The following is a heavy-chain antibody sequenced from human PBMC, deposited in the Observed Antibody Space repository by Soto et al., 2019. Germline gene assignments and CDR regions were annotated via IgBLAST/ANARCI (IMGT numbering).Heavy chain of an antibody. J-gene: IGHJ5*02. CDR1: GGSLTRGGYY. CDR3: ARDPAP. V-gene: IGHV4-31*03. Sequence: SETLSVTCTVSGGSLTRGGYYWSWIRQHPGKGLEWIGYIYNSGTTYYNPSLKSRVTISVDTSKNQFSLKLTSVTAADTAVYYCARDPAPWGQGTLVTVSS. CDR2: IYNSGTT.